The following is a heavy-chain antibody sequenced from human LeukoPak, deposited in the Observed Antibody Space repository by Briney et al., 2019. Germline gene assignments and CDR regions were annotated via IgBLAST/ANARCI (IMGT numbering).Heavy chain of an antibody. V-gene: IGHV4-30-2*01. J-gene: IGHJ4*02. D-gene: IGHD3-3*01. CDR3: ARAPTIFGVVHKIY. CDR2: IYHSGST. Sequence: SETLSLTCTVSGGSISSGGYYWSWIRQPPGKGLEWIGYIYHSGSTYYNPSLKSRVTISVDRSKNQFSLKLSSVTAADTAVYYCARAPTIFGVVHKIYWGQGTLVTVSS. CDR1: GGSISSGGYY.